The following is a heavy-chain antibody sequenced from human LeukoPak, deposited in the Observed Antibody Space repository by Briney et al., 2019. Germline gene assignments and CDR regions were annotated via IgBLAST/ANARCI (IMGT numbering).Heavy chain of an antibody. Sequence: GGSLRLSCAASGFTFSSYGMHWVRQAPGKGLEWVAVISYDGSNKYYADSVKGRFTISRDNSKNTLNLQMNSLRAEDTAVYYCAKDVAVAAYFDYWGQGTLVTVSS. CDR1: GFTFSSYG. D-gene: IGHD6-19*01. V-gene: IGHV3-30*18. J-gene: IGHJ4*02. CDR2: ISYDGSNK. CDR3: AKDVAVAAYFDY.